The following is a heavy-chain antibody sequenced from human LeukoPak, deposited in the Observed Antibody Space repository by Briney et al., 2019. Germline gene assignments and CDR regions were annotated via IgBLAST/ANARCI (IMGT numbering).Heavy chain of an antibody. V-gene: IGHV4-30-2*01. CDR2: IYHSGST. D-gene: IGHD2-15*01. CDR1: GGSISSGGYS. Sequence: PSETLSLTCAVSGGSISSGGYSWSWIRQPPGKGLDGIGYIYHSGSTYYNPSLKSRVTISVDRSKNQFSLKLSSVTAADTAVYYCAREGAVGNYFDYWGQGTLVTVSS. CDR3: AREGAVGNYFDY. J-gene: IGHJ4*02.